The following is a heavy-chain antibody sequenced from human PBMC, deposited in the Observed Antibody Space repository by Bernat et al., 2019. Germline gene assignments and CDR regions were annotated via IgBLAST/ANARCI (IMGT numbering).Heavy chain of an antibody. D-gene: IGHD3-10*01. Sequence: EVQLVESGGGLVKPGGSLRLSCAASGFTFSSYSMNWVRQAPGKGLEWVSSISSSSSYIYYADSVKGRFTISRDNAKNSLYLQMNSLRAEDTAVYYCARDGSGSYYITPCDYWGQGTLVTVSS. CDR3: ARDGSGSYYITPCDY. CDR2: ISSSSSYI. V-gene: IGHV3-21*01. CDR1: GFTFSSYS. J-gene: IGHJ4*02.